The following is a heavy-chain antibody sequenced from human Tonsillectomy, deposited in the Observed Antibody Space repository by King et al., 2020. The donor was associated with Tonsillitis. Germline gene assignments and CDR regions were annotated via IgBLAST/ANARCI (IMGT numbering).Heavy chain of an antibody. D-gene: IGHD3-9*01. J-gene: IGHJ4*02. CDR2: IYYSGRT. V-gene: IGHV4-39*01. CDR1: SGSISSSSYY. CDR3: ARTSDILTPFDY. Sequence: QLQESGPGLVKPSETLSLTCTVSSGSISSSSYYWGWIRQPPGKGLEWIGSIYYSGRTYCNPSLKSRVTISVDTSKNQFSLKLSSVTAADTAVYYCARTSDILTPFDYWGQGTLVTVSS.